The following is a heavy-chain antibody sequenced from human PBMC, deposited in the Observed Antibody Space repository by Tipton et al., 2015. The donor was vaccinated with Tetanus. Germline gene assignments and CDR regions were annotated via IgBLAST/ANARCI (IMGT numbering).Heavy chain of an antibody. V-gene: IGHV4-39*01. J-gene: IGHJ5*02. CDR1: RGSINSGTFY. Sequence: TLSLTCTVSRGSINSGTFYWDWIRQPPGKGLEWIGNIYYNGNMLENPSLKGRVTLSLDKSKNQFSLNLTSVTAADTAVYYCARTADNWFDPWGHGALVTVSS. CDR2: IYYNGNM. CDR3: ARTADNWFDP. D-gene: IGHD2-21*02.